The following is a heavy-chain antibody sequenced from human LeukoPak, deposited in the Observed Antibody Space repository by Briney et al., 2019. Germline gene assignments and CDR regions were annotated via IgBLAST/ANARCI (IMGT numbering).Heavy chain of an antibody. J-gene: IGHJ1*01. V-gene: IGHV3-30*03. CDR3: ARATLRYCSSTSCQGYFQH. Sequence: GGSLRLSCAASGFTFSSYGMHWVRQAPGKGLEWVAVISYDGSNKYYADSVKGRFTISRDNSKNTLYLQMNSLRAEDTAVYYCARATLRYCSSTSCQGYFQHWGQGTLVTVSS. CDR2: ISYDGSNK. CDR1: GFTFSSYG. D-gene: IGHD2-2*01.